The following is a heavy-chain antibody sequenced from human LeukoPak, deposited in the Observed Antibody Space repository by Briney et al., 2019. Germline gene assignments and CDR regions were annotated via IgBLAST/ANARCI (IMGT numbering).Heavy chain of an antibody. CDR3: ARRRYSSSWYGYYFDY. CDR1: GGSFSGYY. CDR2: INHSGGT. V-gene: IGHV4-34*01. Sequence: TETLSLTCAVYGGSFSGYYWSWIRQPPGKGLEWIGEINHSGGTNYSPSLKSRVTISVDTSKNQFSLKLSSVTAADTAVYYCARRRYSSSWYGYYFDYWGQGTLVTVSS. J-gene: IGHJ4*02. D-gene: IGHD6-13*01.